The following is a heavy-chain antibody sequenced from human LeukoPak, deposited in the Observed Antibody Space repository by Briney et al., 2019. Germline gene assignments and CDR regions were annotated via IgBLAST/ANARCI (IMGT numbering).Heavy chain of an antibody. CDR3: AKDGLCPNVCPTKIAVAGYFDY. CDR2: ISGSGSSP. D-gene: IGHD6-19*01. V-gene: IGHV3-23*01. Sequence: GGSLRLSCEASGFTFSSDAMNWVRQAPGKGLEWVSAISGSGSSPYYADSVKGRFTISRDNSKNTVFLQMNSLRAEDTAVYYCAKDGLCPNVCPTKIAVAGYFDYWGQGILVTVSS. J-gene: IGHJ4*02. CDR1: GFTFSSDA.